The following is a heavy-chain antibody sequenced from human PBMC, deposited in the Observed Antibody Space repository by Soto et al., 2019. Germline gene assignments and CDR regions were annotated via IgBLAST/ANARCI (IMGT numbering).Heavy chain of an antibody. CDR1: GSGFSALA. CDR3: ATGAAYYYDTSRY. D-gene: IGHD3-22*01. Sequence: PGGSLRLSCIASGSGFSALAMHWIRQPPGKGLEWVAVVFNDESTISYADSVKGRFTISRDNSRNTLYLQMTSLRLEDTALYYCATGAAYYYDTSRYWGRGTLVTVSS. J-gene: IGHJ4*02. V-gene: IGHV3-30-3*01. CDR2: VFNDESTI.